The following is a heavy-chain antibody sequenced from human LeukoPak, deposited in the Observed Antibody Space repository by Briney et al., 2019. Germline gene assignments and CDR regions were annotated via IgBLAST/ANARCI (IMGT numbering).Heavy chain of an antibody. Sequence: PGGSLRLSCEVSGFTFSSYDMHWVRQAPGKGLKWLAVTSYDGSNKDYADSVKGRFTISRDNSKNTLYLQMNSLRAEDTAVYYCAKGSVSAYRGTFYYYGMDVWGQGTTVTVSS. CDR2: TSYDGSNK. CDR3: AKGSVSAYRGTFYYYGMDV. V-gene: IGHV3-30*18. D-gene: IGHD3-10*01. CDR1: GFTFSSYD. J-gene: IGHJ6*02.